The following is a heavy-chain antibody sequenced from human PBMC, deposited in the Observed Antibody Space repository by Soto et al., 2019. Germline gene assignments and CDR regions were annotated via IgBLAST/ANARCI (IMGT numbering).Heavy chain of an antibody. V-gene: IGHV1-24*01. CDR1: GYTLTELS. J-gene: IGHJ4*02. Sequence: ASVKVSCKVSGYTLTELSMHWVRQAPGKGLEWMGGFDPEDGETIYAQKFQGGVTMTEDTSTDTAYMELSSLRSEDTAVYYCATVEYHNDDYDILTGSNDYWGQGTLVTVSS. CDR3: ATVEYHNDDYDILTGSNDY. CDR2: FDPEDGET. D-gene: IGHD3-9*01.